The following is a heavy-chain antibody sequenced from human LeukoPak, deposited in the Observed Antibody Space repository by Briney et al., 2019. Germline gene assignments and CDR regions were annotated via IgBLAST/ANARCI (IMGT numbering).Heavy chain of an antibody. Sequence: GESLEISCKGSGYTFSTYWIGWVRQMPGKGLEWMGIIYPGDSHTRNSPSFQGQVTISADKSMSTAYLQWSSLKASDTAMYYCARQSSNGDFDYWGQGTLVTVSS. CDR3: ARQSSNGDFDY. CDR1: GYTFSTYW. CDR2: IYPGDSHT. V-gene: IGHV5-51*01. J-gene: IGHJ4*02. D-gene: IGHD4-11*01.